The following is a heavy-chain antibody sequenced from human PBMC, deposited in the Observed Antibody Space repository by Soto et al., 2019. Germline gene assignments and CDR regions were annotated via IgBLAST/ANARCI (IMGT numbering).Heavy chain of an antibody. CDR2: ISGSGGST. CDR3: ASAVAGYYYYYGMDV. D-gene: IGHD6-19*01. V-gene: IGHV3-23*01. Sequence: EVQLLESGGGLVQPGGSLRLSCAASGFTFSSYAMSWVRQAPGKGLEWVSAISGSGGSTYYADSVKGRFTISRDNSKNTLYLQMNSLRAEDTAVYYCASAVAGYYYYYGMDVWGQGTTVTVSS. J-gene: IGHJ6*02. CDR1: GFTFSSYA.